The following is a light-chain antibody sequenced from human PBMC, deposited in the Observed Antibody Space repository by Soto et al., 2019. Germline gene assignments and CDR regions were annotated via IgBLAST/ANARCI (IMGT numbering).Light chain of an antibody. J-gene: IGKJ3*01. CDR3: QQYGRSPGLLT. CDR2: DAS. Sequence: EIVLTQSPGTLSLSLGERVTLSCRASQSVTNSYLAWYQQKPGQAPRLLIYDASTRATGIPDRFSGSGSGTDFTLTISRLEPEDFAVYYCQQYGRSPGLLTFGPGTKVDIK. V-gene: IGKV3-20*01. CDR1: QSVTNSY.